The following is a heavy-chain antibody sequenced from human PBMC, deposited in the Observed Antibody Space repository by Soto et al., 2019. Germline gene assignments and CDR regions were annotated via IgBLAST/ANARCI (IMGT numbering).Heavy chain of an antibody. J-gene: IGHJ4*02. CDR1: GFTFSRYA. Sequence: GGSLRLSCAASGFTFSRYAMHWVRQAPGEGLEWVAVISRDGSNKYYGDSVKGRFTVSRDNSNNTLYLSMTSLRPDDTAVFYCARSRNGAVPDSINFWGQGTLVTVSS. CDR2: ISRDGSNK. V-gene: IGHV3-30-3*01. CDR3: ARSRNGAVPDSINF. D-gene: IGHD2-8*01.